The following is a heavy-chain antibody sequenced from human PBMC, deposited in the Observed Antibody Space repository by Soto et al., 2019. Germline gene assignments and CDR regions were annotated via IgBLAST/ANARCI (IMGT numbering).Heavy chain of an antibody. CDR2: IYWDDDK. Sequence: QITLKESGPTLVKPTQTLTLTCSFSGFSFSTSRVGVGWIRQPPGKALEWLAVIYWDDDKTYRPSLKSRLTITKDTSKNQVVLTMTNMDPVDTATYYCAHAYGGRSLYGGQGTLVTVSS. J-gene: IGHJ4*02. CDR3: AHAYGGRSLY. CDR1: GFSFSTSRVG. V-gene: IGHV2-5*02. D-gene: IGHD4-17*01.